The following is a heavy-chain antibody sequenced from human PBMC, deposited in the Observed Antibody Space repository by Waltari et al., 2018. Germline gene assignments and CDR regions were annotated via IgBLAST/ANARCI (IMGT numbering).Heavy chain of an antibody. V-gene: IGHV3-48*04. CDR1: GFTFSSYS. CDR3: ARGGLYYDFWSGYYYFDY. Sequence: GFTFSSYSMNWVRQAPGKGLEWVSYISSSSSTIYYADSVKGRFTISRDNAKNSLYLQMNSLRAEDTAVYYCARGGLYYDFWSGYYYFDYWGQGTLVTVSS. J-gene: IGHJ4*02. CDR2: ISSSSSTI. D-gene: IGHD3-3*01.